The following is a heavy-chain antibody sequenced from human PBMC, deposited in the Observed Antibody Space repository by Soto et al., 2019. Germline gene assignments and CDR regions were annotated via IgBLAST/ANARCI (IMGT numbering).Heavy chain of an antibody. CDR2: ISAYNGNT. CDR1: GYTFTNFG. J-gene: IGHJ4*02. V-gene: IGHV1-18*01. D-gene: IGHD3-16*01. Sequence: QVQLVQSGAEVKKPGASVKVSCKASGYTFTNFGISWVRQAPGQGLEWMGWISAYNGNTNYAQKFQGRVTRTTDTSTSTAYMEVRSLRFDDAAVYCCARGGAPLDCWGQGTLVTVSS. CDR3: ARGGAPLDC.